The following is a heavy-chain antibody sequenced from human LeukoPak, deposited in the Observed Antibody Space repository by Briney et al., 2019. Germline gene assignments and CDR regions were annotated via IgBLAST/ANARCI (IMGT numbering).Heavy chain of an antibody. CDR1: GITLSNHG. V-gene: IGHV3-23*01. Sequence: PGGSLTLSCAVSGITLSNHGMSWLRQAPGEGLEWVAGISGSGGGTNYPDSVKGRFTHSRDNYEKPLYLQMASLGAGDTAVYFCARRGVVIRAILVGFHKEAYYCDFGGQDALVTVPS. D-gene: IGHD3-10*01. J-gene: IGHJ4*02. CDR2: ISGSGGGT. CDR3: ARRGVVIRAILVGFHKEAYYCDF.